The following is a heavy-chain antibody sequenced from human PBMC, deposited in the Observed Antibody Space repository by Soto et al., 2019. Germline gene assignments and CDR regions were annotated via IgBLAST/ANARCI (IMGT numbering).Heavy chain of an antibody. Sequence: GGSLRLSCAASGFTFSSYAMHWVRQAPGKGLEWVAVISYDGSNKYYADSVKGRFTISRDNSKNTLYLQMNSLRAEDTAVYYCPRDPHNEYYFHYWGQGPMVTVSS. CDR2: ISYDGSNK. V-gene: IGHV3-30-3*01. D-gene: IGHD2-8*01. J-gene: IGHJ4*02. CDR3: PRDPHNEYYFHY. CDR1: GFTFSSYA.